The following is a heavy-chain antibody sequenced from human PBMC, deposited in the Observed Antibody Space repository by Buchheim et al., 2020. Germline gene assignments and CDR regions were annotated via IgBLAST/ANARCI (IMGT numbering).Heavy chain of an antibody. CDR1: GGSFSGYY. Sequence: QVQLQQWGAGLLKPSETLSLTCAVYGGSFSGYYWSWIRQPPGKGLEWIGEINHSGSTNYNPSLKSRVTISVDTAKNQFSLKLSSVTAADTAVYYCARAAPRPKPLYSGSYVDIWGQGT. V-gene: IGHV4-34*01. D-gene: IGHD1-26*01. CDR3: ARAAPRPKPLYSGSYVDI. CDR2: INHSGST. J-gene: IGHJ3*02.